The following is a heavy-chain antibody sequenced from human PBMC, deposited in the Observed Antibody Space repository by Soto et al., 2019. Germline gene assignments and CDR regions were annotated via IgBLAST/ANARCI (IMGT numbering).Heavy chain of an antibody. CDR3: ARGSDYDSSGYYYSWFDP. J-gene: IGHJ5*02. Sequence: SVKVSCKASGGTFSSYASSWVRQAPGQGLEWMGGIIPIFGTANYAQKFQGRVTITADESTSTAYMELSSLRSEDTAVYYCARGSDYDSSGYYYSWFDPWGQGTLVTVSS. CDR1: GGTFSSYA. D-gene: IGHD3-22*01. CDR2: IIPIFGTA. V-gene: IGHV1-69*13.